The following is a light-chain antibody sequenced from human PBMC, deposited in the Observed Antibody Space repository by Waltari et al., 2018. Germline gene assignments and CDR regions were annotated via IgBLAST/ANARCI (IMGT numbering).Light chain of an antibody. V-gene: IGKV3-15*01. J-gene: IGKJ2*01. CDR2: GAS. CDR3: QQYNNWPPGDT. Sequence: ETVMTQSPASLSVSPGERATLSCRASQTIRTNLAWYQHKPGQAPRLLIHGASTRAPGIPARFSGSGSGTEFTLTSSSLQSEDSAVYYCQQYNNWPPGDTFGQGTRLEVK. CDR1: QTIRTN.